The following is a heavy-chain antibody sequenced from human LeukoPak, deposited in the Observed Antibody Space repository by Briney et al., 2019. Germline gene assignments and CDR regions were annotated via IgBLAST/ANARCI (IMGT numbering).Heavy chain of an antibody. D-gene: IGHD2-21*01. CDR2: IYSSGST. CDR1: GGSINSATYY. J-gene: IGHJ4*02. CDR3: ARALAYCAGNCVTDYFDY. V-gene: IGHV4-39*01. Sequence: SETLSLTCTVSGGSINSATYYWGWIRQPPGKGLEWIGTIYSSGSTSYTPSLESRVTMSVDTSKSQFFLKLTSVTAADTAVYYCARALAYCAGNCVTDYFDYWGQGALVTVSS.